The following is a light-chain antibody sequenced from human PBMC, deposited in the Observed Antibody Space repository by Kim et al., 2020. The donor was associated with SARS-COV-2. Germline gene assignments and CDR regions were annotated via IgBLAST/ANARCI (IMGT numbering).Light chain of an antibody. CDR2: GAS. Sequence: SPGVRATLSCRASQSVSDSNLAWYQQKPGRAPRLLIYGASTRATGIPDRFGGSGSGTEFTLTISRLEPEDFAMYYCQQYGYSPWTLGQGTKVDIK. V-gene: IGKV3-20*01. CDR3: QQYGYSPWT. CDR1: QSVSDSN. J-gene: IGKJ1*01.